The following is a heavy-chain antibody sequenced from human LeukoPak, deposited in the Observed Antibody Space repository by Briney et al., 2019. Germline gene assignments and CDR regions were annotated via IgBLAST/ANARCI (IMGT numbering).Heavy chain of an antibody. CDR1: GFTFSSYA. D-gene: IGHD3-3*01. CDR3: ARGNVFWSGYPLPY. J-gene: IGHJ4*02. CDR2: ISYDGSNK. V-gene: IGHV3-30-3*01. Sequence: GGSLRLSCAASGFTFSSYAMHWVRQAPGKGLEWVEVISYDGSNKYYADSVKGRFTISRDNSKNTLYLQMNSLRAEDTAVYYCARGNVFWSGYPLPYWGQGTLVTVSS.